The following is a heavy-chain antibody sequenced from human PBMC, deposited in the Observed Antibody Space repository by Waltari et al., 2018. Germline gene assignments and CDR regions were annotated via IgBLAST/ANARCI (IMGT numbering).Heavy chain of an antibody. V-gene: IGHV4-34*01. J-gene: IGHJ3*02. CDR3: ARVLGLMLLLFRRDAFDI. D-gene: IGHD3-22*01. CDR2: INHSGST. Sequence: QVQLQQWGAGLLKPSETLSLTCAVYGGSFSGYYWSWIRQPPGRGLEWIGEINHSGSTNYNPALKSRVTIAVDTSKNQFSLKLSSVTAADAAVYYCARVLGLMLLLFRRDAFDIWGQGTMVTVSS. CDR1: GGSFSGYY.